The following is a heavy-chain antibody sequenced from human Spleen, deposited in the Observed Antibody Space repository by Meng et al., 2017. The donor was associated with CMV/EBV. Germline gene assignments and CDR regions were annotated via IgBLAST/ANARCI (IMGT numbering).Heavy chain of an antibody. CDR1: GGSFSHSDYY. CDR3: ARDLEGSSLYYYYGMDV. CDR2: IYYSGST. D-gene: IGHD6-6*01. Sequence: SETLSLTCTVSGGSFSHSDYYWGWVRQPPGKGLEWSGYIYYSGSTYYNPSLKSRVTISVDTSKNQFSLKLSSVTAADTAVYYCARDLEGSSLYYYYGMDVWGQGTTVTVSS. V-gene: IGHV4-31*03. J-gene: IGHJ6*02.